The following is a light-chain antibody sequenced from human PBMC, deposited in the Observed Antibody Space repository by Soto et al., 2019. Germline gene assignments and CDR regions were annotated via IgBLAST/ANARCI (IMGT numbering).Light chain of an antibody. Sequence: EIVLTQSPATLSVSRWXRVXLXXXASQSVDINLAWYQQKPGQAPRIXIYGESTRATDMSATLSGRGSGTELNLTISKVRPEDFAVYYCQQYRSWPRTFGQGTKVDIK. CDR1: QSVDIN. J-gene: IGKJ1*01. V-gene: IGKV3-15*01. CDR2: GES. CDR3: QQYRSWPRT.